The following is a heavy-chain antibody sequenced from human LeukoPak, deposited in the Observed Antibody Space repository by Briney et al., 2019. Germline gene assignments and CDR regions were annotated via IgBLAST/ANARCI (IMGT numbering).Heavy chain of an antibody. D-gene: IGHD3-3*01. Sequence: SETLSLTCAVYGGSFSGYYWSWIRQPPGQGLEWIGEINHSGSTNYNPSLKSRVTISVDTSKNQFSLKLSSVTAADTAVYYCARGPSPHDFWSGYYYYHMDVWGKGTTVAVSS. CDR1: GGSFSGYY. V-gene: IGHV4-34*01. CDR2: INHSGST. J-gene: IGHJ6*03. CDR3: ARGPSPHDFWSGYYYYHMDV.